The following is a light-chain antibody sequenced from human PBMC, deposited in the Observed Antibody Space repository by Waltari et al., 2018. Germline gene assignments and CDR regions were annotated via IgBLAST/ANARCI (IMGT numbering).Light chain of an antibody. CDR3: CSYAGTYRWV. CDR2: GVF. Sequence: QSALTQPRSVSGSPGQSVTISCTGTSSNVGTYNYVSWYQQLPGKAPKLMMAGVFKRPPGVPDRFSGSKSGYTASLTISGLQAEDEADYYCCSYAGTYRWVFGGGTKVTVL. CDR1: SSNVGTYNY. V-gene: IGLV2-11*01. J-gene: IGLJ3*02.